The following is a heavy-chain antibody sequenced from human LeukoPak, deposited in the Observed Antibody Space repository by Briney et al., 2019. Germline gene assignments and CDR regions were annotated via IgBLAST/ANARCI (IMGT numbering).Heavy chain of an antibody. Sequence: GGSLRLSCAASGFTFSSYAMHWVRQAPGKGLEWVSYISSSGSTIYYADSVKGRFTISRDNAKNSLYLQMNSLRAEDTAVYDCAKDHYGDYFSTGAFDIWGQGTTVIVSS. J-gene: IGHJ3*02. D-gene: IGHD4-17*01. CDR1: GFTFSSYA. CDR2: ISSSGSTI. CDR3: AKDHYGDYFSTGAFDI. V-gene: IGHV3-48*03.